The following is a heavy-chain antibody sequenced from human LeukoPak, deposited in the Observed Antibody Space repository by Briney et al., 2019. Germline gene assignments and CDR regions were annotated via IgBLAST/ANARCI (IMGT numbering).Heavy chain of an antibody. V-gene: IGHV3-30*03. J-gene: IGHJ4*02. Sequence: GGSLRLSCAASGFTFSTYSMNWVRQAPGKGLEWVAVISYDGSNKYYADSVKGRFTISRDNSKNTLYLQMNSLRAEDTAVYYCARYGSGSYYPNPSYYFDYWGQGTLVTVSS. CDR2: ISYDGSNK. D-gene: IGHD3-10*01. CDR3: ARYGSGSYYPNPSYYFDY. CDR1: GFTFSTYS.